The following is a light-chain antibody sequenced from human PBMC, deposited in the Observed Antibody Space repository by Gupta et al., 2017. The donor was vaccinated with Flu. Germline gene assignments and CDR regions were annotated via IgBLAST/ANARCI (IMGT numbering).Light chain of an antibody. Sequence: TITCRASQSIGSSLHWYQQKPDQSPKLLIKYASQSFSGVPSRFSGSGSGTDFTLSINSLEAEDAATYYCHQSSSLPQTFGQGTKVEIK. CDR2: YAS. V-gene: IGKV6-21*01. CDR1: QSIGSS. J-gene: IGKJ1*01. CDR3: HQSSSLPQT.